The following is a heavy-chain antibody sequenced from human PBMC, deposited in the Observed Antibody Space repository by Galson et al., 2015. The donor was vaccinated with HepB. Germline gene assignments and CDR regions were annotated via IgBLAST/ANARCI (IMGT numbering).Heavy chain of an antibody. CDR1: GDSVSSSSAA. CDR2: TYYRSKWYN. V-gene: IGHV6-1*01. J-gene: IGHJ4*02. CDR3: ARVGALAVAGTGFDY. D-gene: IGHD6-19*01. Sequence: CAISGDSVSSSSAAWNWIRQSPSRGLEWLGRTYYRSKWYNDYAVSVKSRITIDPDTSKNQFSLQVNSVTPEDTAVYYCARVGALAVAGTGFDYWGQGTPVTVSS.